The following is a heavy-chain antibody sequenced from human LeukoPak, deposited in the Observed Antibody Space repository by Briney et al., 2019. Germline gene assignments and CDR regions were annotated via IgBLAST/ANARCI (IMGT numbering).Heavy chain of an antibody. CDR2: INAGNGNT. J-gene: IGHJ4*02. CDR1: GYTFTNYA. CDR3: VSEGTYCGGDCYSFESGYFDY. Sequence: ASVKVSCKASGYTFTNYAMHWVRQAPGQRLEWMGWINAGNGNTKYSQKFQGRVTITRDTSASTAYMELSSLRSEDTVVYYCVSEGTYCGGDCYSFESGYFDYWGQGTLVTVSS. D-gene: IGHD2-21*02. V-gene: IGHV1-3*01.